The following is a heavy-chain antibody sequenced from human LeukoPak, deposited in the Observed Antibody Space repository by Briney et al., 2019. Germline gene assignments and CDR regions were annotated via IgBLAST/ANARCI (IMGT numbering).Heavy chain of an antibody. Sequence: PGRSPRLSCAASGFTFSSYGMHWVRQAPGKGLEWVAVIWYDGSNKYYADSVKGRFTISRDNSKNTLYLQMNSLRAEDTAVYYCAKILAPYYYYYMDVWGKGTTVTVSS. CDR1: GFTFSSYG. CDR2: IWYDGSNK. CDR3: AKILAPYYYYYMDV. J-gene: IGHJ6*03. V-gene: IGHV3-33*06.